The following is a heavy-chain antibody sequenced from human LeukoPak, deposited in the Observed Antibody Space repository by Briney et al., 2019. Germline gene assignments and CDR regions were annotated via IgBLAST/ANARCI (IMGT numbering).Heavy chain of an antibody. CDR2: IKQDGSEK. V-gene: IGHV3-7*03. CDR1: GLTFSSYW. J-gene: IGHJ4*02. Sequence: GGSLRLSCAASGLTFSSYWMSWVRQAPGKGLEWVANIKQDGSEKYYVDSVKGRFTISRDNFKNTLYLQMNSLRAEDAAVFYCAKDRGASVTTRLDYWGQGTLVTVSS. D-gene: IGHD4-17*01. CDR3: AKDRGASVTTRLDY.